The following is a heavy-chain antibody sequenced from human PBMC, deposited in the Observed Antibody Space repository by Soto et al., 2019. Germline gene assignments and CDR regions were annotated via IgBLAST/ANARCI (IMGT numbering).Heavy chain of an antibody. J-gene: IGHJ4*02. V-gene: IGHV3-23*01. CDR2: ISDSGTIT. D-gene: IGHD1-26*01. CDR1: GFTFRDSA. CDR3: AKAPVGRLDY. Sequence: GGSLRLSXVASGFTFRDSAMNWVRQAPGKGLEWVSAISDSGTITDYADSVKGRFTISRDNSKNTLYLQMNTLRAEDTALYYCAKAPVGRLDYWGQGALVTVSS.